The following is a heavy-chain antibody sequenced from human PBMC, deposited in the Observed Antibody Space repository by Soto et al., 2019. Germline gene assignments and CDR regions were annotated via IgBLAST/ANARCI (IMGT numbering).Heavy chain of an antibody. Sequence: SGPTLVNPTQTLTLTCTFSGFSLSTSGVGVGWIRQPPGKALEWLALIYWNDDKRYSPSLKSRLTITKDTSKNQVVLTMTNMDPVDTAIYYCAHSYCGGDCYSQTFDYWGQGTLVTAPQ. V-gene: IGHV2-5*01. D-gene: IGHD2-21*02. CDR1: GFSLSTSGVG. CDR2: IYWNDDK. CDR3: AHSYCGGDCYSQTFDY. J-gene: IGHJ4*02.